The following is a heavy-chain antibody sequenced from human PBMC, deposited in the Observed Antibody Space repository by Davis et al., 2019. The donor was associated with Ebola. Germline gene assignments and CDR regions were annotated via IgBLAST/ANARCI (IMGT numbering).Heavy chain of an antibody. Sequence: ASVKVSCKASGYDFTAYGIHWVRQAPGQRLEWMGWIKVGNGNTEYSQSFQDRVTITRDTTASTAYMDLSSLTSGDTAVYFCAKDRGGYSPLDFRGQGSLITVSS. CDR2: IKVGNGNT. CDR1: GYDFTAYG. CDR3: AKDRGGYSPLDF. J-gene: IGHJ4*02. V-gene: IGHV1-3*01. D-gene: IGHD2-15*01.